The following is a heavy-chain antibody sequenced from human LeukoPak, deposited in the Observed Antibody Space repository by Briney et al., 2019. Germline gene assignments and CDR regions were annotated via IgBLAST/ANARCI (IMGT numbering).Heavy chain of an antibody. CDR2: INPSGGST. V-gene: IGHV1-46*01. J-gene: IGHJ3*02. Sequence: ASVKVSCKASGYTFTSYYMHWVRQAPGQGLEWMGIINPSGGSTSYAQKFQGRVTMTRDTSTSTVYMELSSLRSEDTAVYYCARVGGAIAVASSRYHAFDIWGQGTMVTVSS. CDR1: GYTFTSYY. CDR3: ARVGGAIAVASSRYHAFDI. D-gene: IGHD6-19*01.